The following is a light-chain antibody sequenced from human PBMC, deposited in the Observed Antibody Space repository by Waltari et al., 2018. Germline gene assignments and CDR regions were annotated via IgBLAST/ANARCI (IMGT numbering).Light chain of an antibody. CDR3: SSYTLTNPVV. Sequence: QSVVTQPASVSGSPGQSISISCTGTSNDIGANDYVSWYQQHPGRAPQLVIYDVSVRPSGVSSRFSGAKSCNTASLTISGLQAEDEALYYCSSYTLTNPVVFGGGTKLTVL. CDR1: SNDIGANDY. CDR2: DVS. J-gene: IGLJ2*01. V-gene: IGLV2-14*03.